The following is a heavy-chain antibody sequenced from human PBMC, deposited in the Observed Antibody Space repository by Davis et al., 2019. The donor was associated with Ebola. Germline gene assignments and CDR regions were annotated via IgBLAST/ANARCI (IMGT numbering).Heavy chain of an antibody. CDR1: GFTFSSYA. V-gene: IGHV3-21*01. CDR2: ISSSSSYI. J-gene: IGHJ5*02. Sequence: GGSLRLSCAASGFTFSSYAMSWVRQAPGKGLEWVSSISSSSSYIYYADSVKGRFTISRDNAKNSLYLQMNSLRAEDTAVYYCARDRGFFWFDPWGQGTLVTVSS. CDR3: ARDRGFFWFDP. D-gene: IGHD1-26*01.